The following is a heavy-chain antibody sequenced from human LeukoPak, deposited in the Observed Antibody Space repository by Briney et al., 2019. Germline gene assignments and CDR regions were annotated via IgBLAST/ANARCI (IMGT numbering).Heavy chain of an antibody. CDR3: ATSDYHDSSGTPHY. Sequence: ASVKVSCKASGYTFTGYYMHWVRQARGQGLEWMGWINPNSGGTNYAQKFQGRVTTTRDTSISTAYMELSRLRSDDTAVYYCATSDYHDSSGTPHYWGQGTLVTVSS. CDR1: GYTFTGYY. J-gene: IGHJ4*02. V-gene: IGHV1-2*02. D-gene: IGHD3-22*01. CDR2: INPNSGGT.